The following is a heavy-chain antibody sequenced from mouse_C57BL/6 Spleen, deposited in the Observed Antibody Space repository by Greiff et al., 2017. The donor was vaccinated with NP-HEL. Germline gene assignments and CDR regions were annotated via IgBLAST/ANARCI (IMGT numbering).Heavy chain of an antibody. D-gene: IGHD2-2*01. V-gene: IGHV2-9-1*01. CDR3: DRNEEKGLRLHPFAY. Sequence: VLLQESVPGLVAPSPCLSISCTASGFSLTSSAISWVRQPPGKGLEWLGVIWPGGGTNYYSALNSSLSISKDNSKSQVFLKMNSLQTEDTARYYCDRNEEKGLRLHPFAYWGQGTLVTVSA. CDR2: IWPGGGT. CDR1: GFSLTSSA. J-gene: IGHJ3*01.